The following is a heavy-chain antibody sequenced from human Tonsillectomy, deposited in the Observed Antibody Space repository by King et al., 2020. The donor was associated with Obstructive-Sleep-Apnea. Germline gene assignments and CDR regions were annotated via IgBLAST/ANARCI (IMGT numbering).Heavy chain of an antibody. CDR1: GGSISSYY. J-gene: IGHJ4*02. V-gene: IGHV4-59*08. CDR2: IYYSGST. D-gene: IGHD1-26*01. Sequence: VQLQESGPGLVKPSETLSLTCTVSGGSISSYYWSWIRQPPGKGLEWIGYIYYSGSTNYNPSLKSRVTISVDTSKNQFSLKLSSVTAADTAVYYCARHPRKWELPKWGQGTLVTVSS. CDR3: ARHPRKWELPK.